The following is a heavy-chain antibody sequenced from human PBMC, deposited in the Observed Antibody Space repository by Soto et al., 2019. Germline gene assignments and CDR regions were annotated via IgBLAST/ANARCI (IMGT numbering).Heavy chain of an antibody. D-gene: IGHD3-3*01. J-gene: IGHJ4*02. CDR1: GGSFSGYY. Sequence: QVQLQQWGAGLLKPSETLSLTCAVYGGSFSGYYWSWIRQPPGKGLEWIGEINHSGSTNYNPSLKSRVTISVDTSKHQFSLKLSSVTAADTAVYYCARGPVFGVVIDGWKRYFDYWGQGTLVTVSS. V-gene: IGHV4-34*01. CDR2: INHSGST. CDR3: ARGPVFGVVIDGWKRYFDY.